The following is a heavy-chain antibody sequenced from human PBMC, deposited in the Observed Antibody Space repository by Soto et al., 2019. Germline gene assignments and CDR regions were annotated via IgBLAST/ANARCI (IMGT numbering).Heavy chain of an antibody. Sequence: SETLSLTCNVSVASLSRYYWSWIRQPPGKGLEWIGRIYATGYTDYNPSLKSRISMSVDMSKKQFSLTLRSVTAADTAIYYCVRDGTKNLRDRFEPWGRGILVTVSS. D-gene: IGHD1-26*01. CDR2: IYATGYT. J-gene: IGHJ5*02. CDR1: VASLSRYY. CDR3: VRDGTKNLRDRFEP. V-gene: IGHV4-4*07.